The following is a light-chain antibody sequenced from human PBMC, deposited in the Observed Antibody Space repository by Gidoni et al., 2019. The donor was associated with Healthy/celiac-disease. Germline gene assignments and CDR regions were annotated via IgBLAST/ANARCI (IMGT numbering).Light chain of an antibody. CDR1: QSVSSY. J-gene: IGKJ1*01. CDR3: QQRSNWPPWT. Sequence: EIVLTQSPATLSFAPGARATLSCRASQSVSSYLAWYQQKPGQAPRLLIYVASNRATGIPARFSGSGSGTDFTLTISSLEPEDFAVYYCQQRSNWPPWTFGQGTKVEIK. V-gene: IGKV3-11*01. CDR2: VAS.